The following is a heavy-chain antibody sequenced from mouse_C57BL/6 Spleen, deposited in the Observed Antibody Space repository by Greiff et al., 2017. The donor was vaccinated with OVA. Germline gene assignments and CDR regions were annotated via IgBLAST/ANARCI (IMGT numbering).Heavy chain of an antibody. CDR2: ILPGSGST. CDR1: GYTFTGYW. Sequence: QVQLQQSGAELMKPGASVKLSCKATGYTFTGYWIEWVKQRPGHGLEWIGEILPGSGSTNYNEKFKGKATFTADTSSNTAYMQLSSLTTEDSAIYYCARLIRYDGYYRDYFDYWGQGTTLTVSS. J-gene: IGHJ2*01. D-gene: IGHD2-3*01. V-gene: IGHV1-9*01. CDR3: ARLIRYDGYYRDYFDY.